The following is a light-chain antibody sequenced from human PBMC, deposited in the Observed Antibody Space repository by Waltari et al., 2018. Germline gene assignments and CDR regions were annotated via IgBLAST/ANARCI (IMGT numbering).Light chain of an antibody. CDR3: QQYNNWPPIT. CDR1: QGVTTN. J-gene: IGKJ5*01. V-gene: IGKV3-15*01. CDR2: GAS. Sequence: EIVMTQSPATLAVSPGDGATLSCRASQGVTTNLAWYQQKPGQAPRLLISGASTRATGIPGRFSGSGSGTEFTLTISSLQSEDFAVYYCQQYNNWPPITFGQGTRLEIK.